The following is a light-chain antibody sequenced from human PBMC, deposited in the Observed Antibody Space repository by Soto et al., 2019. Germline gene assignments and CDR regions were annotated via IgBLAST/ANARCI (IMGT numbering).Light chain of an antibody. CDR1: PSVSTNY. CDR3: QRYDSSLYT. Sequence: ENVLTQSPGTLSLSPGERATLSCRASPSVSTNYFAWYQQKPGQAPRLLIYSTSTSATVIPDRFSGSGSGNDFTLTISGLEAEDFAVYYCQRYDSSLYTFGQGTKLEIK. V-gene: IGKV3-20*01. CDR2: STS. J-gene: IGKJ2*01.